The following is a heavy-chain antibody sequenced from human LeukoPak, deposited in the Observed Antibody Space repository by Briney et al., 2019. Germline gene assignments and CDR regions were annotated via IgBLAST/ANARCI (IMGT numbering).Heavy chain of an antibody. CDR1: GFTFSSYW. J-gene: IGHJ4*02. CDR2: IKQDGSEK. D-gene: IGHD3-3*01. Sequence: GGSLRLSCAASGFTFSSYWMSWVRQAPGKGLEWVANIKQDGSEKYYVDSVKGRFTISRDNAKNSPYLQMNSLRAEDTAVYYCARARTIFGVVSRGTFDYWGQGTLVTVSS. V-gene: IGHV3-7*01. CDR3: ARARTIFGVVSRGTFDY.